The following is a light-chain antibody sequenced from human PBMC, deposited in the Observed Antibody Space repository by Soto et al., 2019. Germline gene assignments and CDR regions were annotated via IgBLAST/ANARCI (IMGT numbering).Light chain of an antibody. CDR3: QQYSDWPPYT. V-gene: IGKV3-15*01. CDR1: QSVGYN. Sequence: IVMTQSPATLSVSPGEGATLSCRASQSVGYNLAWYQQKPGQAPRLLIFSASTRATGIPARFSGSGARTEFTLTISSLQSDDFATYYCQQYSDWPPYTFGQGTKLEIK. CDR2: SAS. J-gene: IGKJ2*01.